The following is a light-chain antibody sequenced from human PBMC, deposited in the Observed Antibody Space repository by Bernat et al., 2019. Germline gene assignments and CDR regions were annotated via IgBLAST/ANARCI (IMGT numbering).Light chain of an antibody. Sequence: DIQLTQSPSFLSASVGDRVTITCRASEAIANYLAWYQQKPGRAPNLLVYAESSLQSGVSSSFSGSGSGTEFTLTISSLQPEDFATYYCQQLSSPFTFGQGTRLEIK. V-gene: IGKV1-9*01. CDR1: EAIANY. J-gene: IGKJ5*01. CDR2: AES. CDR3: QQLSSPFT.